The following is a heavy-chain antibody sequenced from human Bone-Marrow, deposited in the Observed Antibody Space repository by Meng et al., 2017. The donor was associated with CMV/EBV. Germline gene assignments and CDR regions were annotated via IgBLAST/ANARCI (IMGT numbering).Heavy chain of an antibody. Sequence: SVKVSCKASGGTFSSYAISWVRQAPGQGLEWMGGIIPIFGTANYAQKFQGRVTITTDESTSTAYMELSSLRSEDTAVYYCASGEDCSSTSCKEAFYYYGMDVWGQGTTVTVSS. CDR1: GGTFSSYA. CDR3: ASGEDCSSTSCKEAFYYYGMDV. J-gene: IGHJ6*02. V-gene: IGHV1-69*05. D-gene: IGHD2-2*01. CDR2: IIPIFGTA.